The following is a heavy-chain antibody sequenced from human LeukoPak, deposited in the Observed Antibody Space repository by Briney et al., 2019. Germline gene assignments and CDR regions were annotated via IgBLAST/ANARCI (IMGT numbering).Heavy chain of an antibody. CDR1: GFTFSNYW. CDR2: INSDGSSR. D-gene: IGHD6-13*01. CDR3: ASASSHRIAAGGDY. Sequence: SRGSLRLSCAASGFTFSNYWMHWVRQAPGKGLVWVSRINSDGSSRNYADSVKGRFTISRDNAKNTVYLQMNSLRAEDTAVYYCASASSHRIAAGGDYWGQGTLVTVSS. J-gene: IGHJ4*02. V-gene: IGHV3-74*01.